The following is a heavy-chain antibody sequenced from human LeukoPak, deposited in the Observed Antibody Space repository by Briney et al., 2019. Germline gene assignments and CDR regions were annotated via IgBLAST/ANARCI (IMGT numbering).Heavy chain of an antibody. CDR3: ARDRNSGYYLGLDAFDI. Sequence: GGSLRLSCAAFGLTFTAHGMHWVRQAPGKGLEWVASIWSDGSETYYADSVKGRFTISRDNSKNKLYLQMNSLRAEDTAVYYCARDRNSGYYLGLDAFDIWGQGTMVTVSS. V-gene: IGHV3-33*01. J-gene: IGHJ3*02. CDR1: GLTFTAHG. D-gene: IGHD3-22*01. CDR2: IWSDGSET.